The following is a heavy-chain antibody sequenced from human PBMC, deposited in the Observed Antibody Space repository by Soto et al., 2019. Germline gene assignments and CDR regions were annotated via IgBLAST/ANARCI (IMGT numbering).Heavy chain of an antibody. CDR2: ISASGATT. V-gene: IGHV3-23*01. CDR1: GFTFSSYA. CDR3: SKKFVSGTNCFYN. Sequence: EVQLLESGGGLVQPGGSLRLSCAASGFTFSSYAMSWVRQAPGKGLEWVSAISASGATTYYADSVKGRFTISKDISKDTLFLQMNSLRAEDTAVYYCSKKFVSGTNCFYNWRQGTLVTVSS. D-gene: IGHD3-10*01. J-gene: IGHJ4*02.